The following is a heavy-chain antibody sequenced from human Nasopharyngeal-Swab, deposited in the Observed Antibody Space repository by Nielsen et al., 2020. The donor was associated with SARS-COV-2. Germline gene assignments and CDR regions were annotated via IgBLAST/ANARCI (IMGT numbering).Heavy chain of an antibody. Sequence: GSLRLSCTVSGGSISSYYWSWIRQPPGKGLEWIGYIYYSGSTNYNPSLKSRVTISVDTSKNQFSLKLSSVTAADTAVYYCARLSPISGSYYFDYWGQGTLVTVSS. CDR2: IYYSGST. CDR1: GGSISSYY. D-gene: IGHD1-26*01. V-gene: IGHV4-59*08. J-gene: IGHJ4*02. CDR3: ARLSPISGSYYFDY.